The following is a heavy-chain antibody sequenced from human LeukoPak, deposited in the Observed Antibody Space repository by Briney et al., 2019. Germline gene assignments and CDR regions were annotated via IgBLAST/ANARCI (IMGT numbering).Heavy chain of an antibody. V-gene: IGHV3-7*01. CDR3: ARDKIVGPTTLDY. J-gene: IGHJ4*02. CDR1: GFTFSGYW. D-gene: IGHD1-26*01. CDR2: IKQDGYEK. Sequence: GGSLRLSCAASGFTFSGYWMSWVRQSPEKWLEWVANIKQDGYEKYYVDSVKGRFTISRDNAKNSLYLQMNSLRADDTAIYYCARDKIVGPTTLDYWGQGTLVIVSS.